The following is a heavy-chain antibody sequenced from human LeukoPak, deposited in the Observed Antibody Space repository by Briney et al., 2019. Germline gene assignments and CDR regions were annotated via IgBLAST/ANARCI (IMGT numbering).Heavy chain of an antibody. V-gene: IGHV4-34*01. CDR3: ARKPTYYYDSSGYELDAFDI. CDR2: INHSGST. CDR1: GGSFSGYY. J-gene: IGHJ3*02. Sequence: KPSETLSLTCAVYGGSFSGYYWSWIRQPPGKGLEWIGEINHSGSTNYNPSLKSRVTISVDTSKNQFSLKVSSVTAADTAVYYCARKPTYYYDSSGYELDAFDIWGQGTMVTVSS. D-gene: IGHD3-22*01.